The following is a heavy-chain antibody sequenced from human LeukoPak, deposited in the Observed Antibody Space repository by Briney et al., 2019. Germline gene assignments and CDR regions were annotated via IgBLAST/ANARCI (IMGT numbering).Heavy chain of an antibody. CDR3: ARAVQYGDYYYYGMDV. Sequence: GGSLRLSSAASGFTFSSYWMHWVRRAPGKGLVWVSHINSDGSSTSYADSVKGRFTISRDNAKNTLYLQMNSLRAEDTAVYYCARAVQYGDYYYYGMDVWGQGTTVTVSS. CDR2: INSDGSST. CDR1: GFTFSSYW. D-gene: IGHD4-11*01. J-gene: IGHJ6*02. V-gene: IGHV3-74*01.